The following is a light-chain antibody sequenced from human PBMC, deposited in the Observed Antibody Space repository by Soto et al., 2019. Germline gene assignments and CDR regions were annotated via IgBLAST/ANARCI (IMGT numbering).Light chain of an antibody. Sequence: EIVLTQSPGTLSLSPGERVTLSCRASQSVNNNYLAWYQQKPGQAPRLLISGASSRATGIPDRFNGSGSGTDFTLTISRLEPEGFAVYYCQQYGSSPLTFGGGTKVEIK. V-gene: IGKV3-20*01. CDR1: QSVNNNY. CDR3: QQYGSSPLT. J-gene: IGKJ4*01. CDR2: GAS.